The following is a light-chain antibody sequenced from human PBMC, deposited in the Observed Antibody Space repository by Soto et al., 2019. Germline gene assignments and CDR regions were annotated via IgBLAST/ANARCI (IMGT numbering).Light chain of an antibody. Sequence: LKQTPSASGNPGQRVTISCSGSNSKFGSNTVNWYQQLPGTAPKLLIYSNNQRPSGVPDRFSGSKSGTSASLAISGLQSEDEADYYCAAWDDSLNGPHVFGTGTKVTVL. J-gene: IGLJ1*01. CDR3: AAWDDSLNGPHV. V-gene: IGLV1-44*01. CDR2: SNN. CDR1: NSKFGSNT.